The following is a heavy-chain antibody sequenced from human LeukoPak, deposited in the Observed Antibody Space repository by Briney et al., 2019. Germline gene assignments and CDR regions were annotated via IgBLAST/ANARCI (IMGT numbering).Heavy chain of an antibody. D-gene: IGHD3-22*01. CDR1: GFTFSTYS. J-gene: IGHJ3*02. V-gene: IGHV3-48*01. CDR3: AKAPSGDSSGYYTDAFDI. Sequence: GGSLRLSCAASGFTFSTYSVNWVRQAPGKGLEWVSYISSRSTTIYYVDSVKGRFTISRDNAKNSLYLQMNSLRAEDTAFYYCAKAPSGDSSGYYTDAFDIWGQGTMVTVSS. CDR2: ISSRSTTI.